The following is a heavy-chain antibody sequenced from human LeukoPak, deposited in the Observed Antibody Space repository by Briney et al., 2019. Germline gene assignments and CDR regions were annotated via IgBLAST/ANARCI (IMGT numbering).Heavy chain of an antibody. D-gene: IGHD3-22*01. J-gene: IGHJ4*02. CDR2: IRYDGSNK. Sequence: PGGSLRLSCAASGFTFSSYGMHWVRQAPGKGLEWVAFIRYDGSNKYYADSVKGRFTISRDNSKNTLYLQMNSLRAEDTAVYYCARTQYYYDSSGYNYYFDYWGQGTLVTVSS. CDR3: ARTQYYYDSSGYNYYFDY. CDR1: GFTFSSYG. V-gene: IGHV3-30*02.